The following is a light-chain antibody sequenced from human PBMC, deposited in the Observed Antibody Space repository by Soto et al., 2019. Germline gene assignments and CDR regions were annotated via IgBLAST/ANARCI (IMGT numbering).Light chain of an antibody. CDR3: ISYTVSRSYV. Sequence: QSALTQPASVSRSPGQSITLSCSGTSSDIGTYDHVAWFQQFPGKTPKLMIYSVSNRPSGVSYRFSGSKSGNTASLTISGLQAEDEADYYCISYTVSRSYVFGTGTKLTVL. V-gene: IGLV2-14*01. CDR1: SSDIGTYDH. J-gene: IGLJ1*01. CDR2: SVS.